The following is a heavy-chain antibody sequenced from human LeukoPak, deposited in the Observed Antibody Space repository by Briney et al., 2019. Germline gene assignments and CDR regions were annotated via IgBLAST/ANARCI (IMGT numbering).Heavy chain of an antibody. J-gene: IGHJ6*03. D-gene: IGHD2-15*01. Sequence: SETLSLTCTVSGGSISSYYWSWIRQPPGKGLEWIGYIYYSGSTNYNPSLKSRVTISVDTSKNQFSLKLSSVTPADTAVYCCARVRGSAEFHYMDVWGKGTTVTVSS. CDR2: IYYSGST. CDR1: GGSISSYY. CDR3: ARVRGSAEFHYMDV. V-gene: IGHV4-59*01.